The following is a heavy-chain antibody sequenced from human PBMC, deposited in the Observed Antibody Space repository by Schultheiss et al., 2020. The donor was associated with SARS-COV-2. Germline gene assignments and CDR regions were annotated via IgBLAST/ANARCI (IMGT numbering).Heavy chain of an antibody. D-gene: IGHD6-13*01. Sequence: GGSLRLSCAASGFTVSSNYMSWVRQAPVKGLEWVSLITSGGITYYADSVKGRFTISRDISKNTLYLQMSSLRAEDTAVYYCAREGAAAAPDYWGQGTLVTVSS. J-gene: IGHJ4*02. V-gene: IGHV3-53*01. CDR2: ITSGGIT. CDR3: AREGAAAAPDY. CDR1: GFTVSSNY.